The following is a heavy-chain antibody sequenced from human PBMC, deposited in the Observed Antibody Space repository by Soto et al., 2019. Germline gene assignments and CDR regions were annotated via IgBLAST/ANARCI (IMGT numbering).Heavy chain of an antibody. V-gene: IGHV3-23*01. CDR1: GFSFSSYA. D-gene: IGHD2-15*01. CDR3: ARWSYLDY. CDR2: ISGSDGKT. J-gene: IGHJ4*02. Sequence: WSLRLSCAASGFSFSSYAMSWVRQAPGKGLEWVSTISGSDGKTFYADSVKGRFSISRDTSDNMLYLQMNSLRDDDTAVYCCARWSYLDYWGQGARVTVSS.